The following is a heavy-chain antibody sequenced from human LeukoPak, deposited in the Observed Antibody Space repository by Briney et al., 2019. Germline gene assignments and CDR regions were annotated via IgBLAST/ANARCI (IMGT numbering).Heavy chain of an antibody. D-gene: IGHD2-2*02. V-gene: IGHV1-2*02. J-gene: IGHJ5*02. CDR2: INPNSGGT. Sequence: ASVKVSCKASGYTFTGYYMHWVRQAPGQGLEWMGWINPNSGGTSYAQKFQGRVTMTRDTSISTAYMELSRLRSDDTAVYYCARAADCSSTSCYTKLYNWFDPWGQGTLVTVSS. CDR1: GYTFTGYY. CDR3: ARAADCSSTSCYTKLYNWFDP.